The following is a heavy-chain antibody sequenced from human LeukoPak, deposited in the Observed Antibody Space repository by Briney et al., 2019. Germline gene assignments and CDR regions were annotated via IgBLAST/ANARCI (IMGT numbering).Heavy chain of an antibody. Sequence: GASVKVSCKAAGYTFSSHGISLVRQAPGQGLEWMGWIGVYSGDTKYAQNFQGRVTTTADTPTSTAYMELTSLTSDDTAVYYCARDRGPYYYDSSGYRPFDYWGQGSLVTVSS. V-gene: IGHV1-18*01. D-gene: IGHD3-22*01. CDR1: GYTFSSHG. CDR2: IGVYSGDT. CDR3: ARDRGPYYYDSSGYRPFDY. J-gene: IGHJ4*02.